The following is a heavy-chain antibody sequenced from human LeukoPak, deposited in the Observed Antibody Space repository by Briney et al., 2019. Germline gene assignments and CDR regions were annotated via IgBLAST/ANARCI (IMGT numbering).Heavy chain of an antibody. CDR3: ARDRSPGGGATHFDN. J-gene: IGHJ4*02. V-gene: IGHV3-48*03. CDR1: GFTFSSYE. D-gene: IGHD1-26*01. CDR2: ISSSGSTI. Sequence: GGSLRLSCAASGFTFSSYEMNWVRQAPGKGLEWVSYISSSGSTIYYADSVKGRFTISRDNAKNSLYLQMNSLRAEDTAVYYCARDRSPGGGATHFDNWGQGTLVTVSS.